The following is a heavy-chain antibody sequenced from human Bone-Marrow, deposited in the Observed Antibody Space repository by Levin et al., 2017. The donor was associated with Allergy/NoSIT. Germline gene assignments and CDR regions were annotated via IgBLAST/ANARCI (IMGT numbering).Heavy chain of an antibody. CDR1: GGSIRGGSYS. J-gene: IGHJ4*02. CDR2: ISSGRST. CDR3: ATGPSGFDY. D-gene: IGHD1-26*01. V-gene: IGHV4-39*01. Sequence: PGGSLRLSCNVSGGSIRGGSYSWGWIRQPPEKGLEWIGTISSGRSTYYNPSFNSRLTISLDTSKNHFSLKLNSLTAADTAVYYCATGPSGFDYWGQGTLVTVSS.